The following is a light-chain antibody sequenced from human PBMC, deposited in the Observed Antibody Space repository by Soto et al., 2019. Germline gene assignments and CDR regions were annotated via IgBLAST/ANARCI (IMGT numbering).Light chain of an antibody. CDR2: HVS. V-gene: IGLV2-14*03. CDR3: SSYASSSTLYV. Sequence: QSALTQPASVSGSPGQSITISCIGTSSDVGGYNYVSWYQQHPGKAPKLMIYHVSNRTSGVSNRFSGSKSGNTASLTISGLQAEDEADYYCSSYASSSTLYVFGAGTKLTVL. CDR1: SSDVGGYNY. J-gene: IGLJ1*01.